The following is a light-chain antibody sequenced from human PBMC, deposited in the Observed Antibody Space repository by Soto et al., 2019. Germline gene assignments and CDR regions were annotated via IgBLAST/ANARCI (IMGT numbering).Light chain of an antibody. Sequence: QSVLTQPDSVCGSPGQSITISCTGTSSDVGGYNYVSWYQQHPGKAPKLMIYDVSNRPSGVSNRFSGSKSGNTASLTISGLQAEDEADYYCSSYTSSSTLYVFGTGTKVTVL. CDR1: SSDVGGYNY. CDR2: DVS. CDR3: SSYTSSSTLYV. V-gene: IGLV2-14*01. J-gene: IGLJ1*01.